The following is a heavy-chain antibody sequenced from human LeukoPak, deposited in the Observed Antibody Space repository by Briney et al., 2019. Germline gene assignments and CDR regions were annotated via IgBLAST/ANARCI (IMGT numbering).Heavy chain of an antibody. V-gene: IGHV1-18*01. J-gene: IGHJ5*02. D-gene: IGHD3-3*01. CDR2: ISAYNGNT. CDR1: GYTFTSYG. CDR3: ARDSRITIFGVVLGGNWFDP. Sequence: ASVKVSCKASGYTFTSYGISWVRQAPGQGLEWMGWISAYNGNTNYAQKLQGRVTMTTDTSTSTAYMELRSLRSDDTAVYYCARDSRITIFGVVLGGNWFDPWGQGTLVTVSS.